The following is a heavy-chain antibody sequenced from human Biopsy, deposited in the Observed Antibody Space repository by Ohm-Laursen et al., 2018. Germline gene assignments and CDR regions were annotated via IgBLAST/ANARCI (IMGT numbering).Heavy chain of an antibody. J-gene: IGHJ3*02. D-gene: IGHD1-26*01. CDR1: GFTFSSYE. V-gene: IGHV3-48*03. CDR2: ISSSGSTI. Sequence: SLRLSCSASGFTFSSYEMNWVRQAPGKELEWVSCISSSGSTIYYADSVKGRFTISRDNAKNSLYLQMNSLRAEDTAVYYCARDGIVGARFNAFDIWGQGTMVTVSS. CDR3: ARDGIVGARFNAFDI.